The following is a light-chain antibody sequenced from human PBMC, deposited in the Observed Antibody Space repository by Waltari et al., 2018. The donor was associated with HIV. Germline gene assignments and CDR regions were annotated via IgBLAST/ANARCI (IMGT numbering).Light chain of an antibody. CDR1: SSDIGDYDY. CDR2: EVL. V-gene: IGLV2-8*01. J-gene: IGLJ2*01. Sequence: QSALTQPPSASGSPGQSVTISCTGTSSDIGDYDYVSWYQHQPGEAPKLLISEVLNRPSGVPHRFSGSKSGNMASLTVSGLQAEDEADYYCSSYGGNSNVIFGGGTKLTVL. CDR3: SSYGGNSNVI.